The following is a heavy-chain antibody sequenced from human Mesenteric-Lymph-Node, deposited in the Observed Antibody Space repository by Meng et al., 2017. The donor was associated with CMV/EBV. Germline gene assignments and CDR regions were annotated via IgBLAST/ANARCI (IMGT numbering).Heavy chain of an antibody. V-gene: IGHV3-30*03. Sequence: GGSLRLSCAASGFTFSRYGMHWVRQAPGKGLEWVAVISYDGSNKYYADSVKGRFTISRDNSKNSLYLQMNSLRAEDTAVYYCARDLIDDYWGQGTLVTVSS. CDR1: GFTFSRYG. CDR3: ARDLIDDY. J-gene: IGHJ4*02. CDR2: ISYDGSNK. D-gene: IGHD2-21*01.